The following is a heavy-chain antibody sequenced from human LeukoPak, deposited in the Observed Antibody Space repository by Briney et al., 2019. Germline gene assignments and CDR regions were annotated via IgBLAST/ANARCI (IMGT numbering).Heavy chain of an antibody. Sequence: GASVTVSCTASGYTFTSYGISWVRQAPGQGGEGMGWITAYNGNTNYAQKLQGRVTMTTDTSTSTAYMELRSLRSDDTAVYYCARYFGGGRATNGFDYWGQGTLVTVSS. V-gene: IGHV1-18*01. D-gene: IGHD2-8*01. CDR1: GYTFTSYG. J-gene: IGHJ4*02. CDR3: ARYFGGGRATNGFDY. CDR2: ITAYNGNT.